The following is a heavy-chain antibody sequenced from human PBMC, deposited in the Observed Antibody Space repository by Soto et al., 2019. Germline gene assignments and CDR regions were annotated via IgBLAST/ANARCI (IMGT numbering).Heavy chain of an antibody. J-gene: IGHJ6*02. CDR1: GFNPTTTPL. Sequence: VQLLESGGALVLPGGSLRLSCTGSGFNPTTTPLSWVRQSPGKGLEWIGEISHSGTTNYNPSLQSRVTMSVNRSENQVSLKLSSVTAADTGVYYCARSIVFTMGSMRRNYGLDVWGQGTTVTVTS. V-gene: IGHV4-4*02. CDR2: ISHSGTT. D-gene: IGHD3-10*01. CDR3: ARSIVFTMGSMRRNYGLDV.